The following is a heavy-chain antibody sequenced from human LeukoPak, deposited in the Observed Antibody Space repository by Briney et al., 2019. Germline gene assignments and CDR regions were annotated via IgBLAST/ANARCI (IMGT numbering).Heavy chain of an antibody. D-gene: IGHD3-10*01. CDR1: GFTFSSYA. J-gene: IGHJ4*02. CDR2: ISGSGGST. CDR3: AKADGSGSYKNLIDY. V-gene: IGHV3-23*01. Sequence: PGGSLRLSCAASGFTFSSYAMSWVRQAPGKGLEWVSAISGSGGSTYYADSVKGRFTISRDSSKNTLYLQMNSLRAEDTAVYYCAKADGSGSYKNLIDYWGQGTLVTVSS.